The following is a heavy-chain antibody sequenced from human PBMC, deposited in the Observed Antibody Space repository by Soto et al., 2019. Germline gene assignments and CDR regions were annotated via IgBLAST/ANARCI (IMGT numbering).Heavy chain of an antibody. J-gene: IGHJ6*02. CDR2: IIPIFGTA. V-gene: IGHV1-69*01. CDR1: GGTFSSYA. CDR3: ARAPYSSSPGYYYYGMDV. D-gene: IGHD6-6*01. Sequence: QVPLVQSGAEVKKPGSSVKVSCKASGGTFSSYAISWVRQAPGQGLEWMGGIIPIFGTANYAQKFQGRVTITADESTSTAYMELSSLRSEDTAVYYCARAPYSSSPGYYYYGMDVWGQGTTVTVSS.